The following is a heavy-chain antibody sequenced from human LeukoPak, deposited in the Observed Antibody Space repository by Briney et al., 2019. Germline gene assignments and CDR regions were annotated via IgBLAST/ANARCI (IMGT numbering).Heavy chain of an antibody. J-gene: IGHJ4*02. CDR2: IYYSGST. V-gene: IGHV4-59*08. CDR3: ARAPAGYSSSWYYFDY. D-gene: IGHD6-13*01. Sequence: PSETLSLTCTVSGGSISSYYWSWIRQPPGKGLEWIGYIYYSGSTYYNPSLKSRVTISVDTSKNQFSLKLSSVTAADTAVYYCARAPAGYSSSWYYFDYWGQGTLVTVSS. CDR1: GGSISSYY.